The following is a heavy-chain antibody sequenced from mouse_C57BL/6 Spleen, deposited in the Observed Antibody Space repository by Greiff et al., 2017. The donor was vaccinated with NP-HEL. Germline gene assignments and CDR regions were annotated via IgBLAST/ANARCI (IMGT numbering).Heavy chain of an antibody. CDR1: GFNIKDDY. CDR3: TRFITTVVATPAWFAY. Sequence: VQLKESGAELVRPGASVKLSCTASGFNIKDDYMHWVKQRPEQGLEWIGWIDPENGDTEYASKFQGKATITADTSSNTAYLQLSSLTSEDTAVYYCTRFITTVVATPAWFAYWGQGTLVTVSA. J-gene: IGHJ3*01. D-gene: IGHD1-1*01. V-gene: IGHV14-4*01. CDR2: IDPENGDT.